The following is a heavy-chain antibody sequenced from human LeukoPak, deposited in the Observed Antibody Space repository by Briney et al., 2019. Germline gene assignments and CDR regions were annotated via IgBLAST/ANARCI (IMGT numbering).Heavy chain of an antibody. Sequence: SQTLSLTCAVSGDSISSGGYSWSWIRQPPGKGLEWIGYIYHGGSAYYSPSFKSRANISVDKSKNQFSLKLSSVTAADTAVYYCARYFSGGQFKWFDPWGQGTLVTVSS. D-gene: IGHD1-26*01. J-gene: IGHJ5*02. V-gene: IGHV4-30-2*01. CDR3: ARYFSGGQFKWFDP. CDR2: IYHGGSA. CDR1: GDSISSGGYS.